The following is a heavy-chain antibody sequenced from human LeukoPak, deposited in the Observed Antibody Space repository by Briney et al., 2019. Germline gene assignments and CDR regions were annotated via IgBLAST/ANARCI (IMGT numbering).Heavy chain of an antibody. CDR3: ARVVYSYDSHYFDY. Sequence: SQTLSLTCAVSGGSISSGGYSWSWIRQPPGKGLEWIGYIYHSGSTYYNPSLKSRVTISVDRSKNQFSLKLSSVTAADTAVYYCARVVYSYDSHYFDYWGQGTLVTVSS. CDR1: GGSISSGGYS. CDR2: IYHSGST. D-gene: IGHD5-18*01. V-gene: IGHV4-30-2*01. J-gene: IGHJ4*02.